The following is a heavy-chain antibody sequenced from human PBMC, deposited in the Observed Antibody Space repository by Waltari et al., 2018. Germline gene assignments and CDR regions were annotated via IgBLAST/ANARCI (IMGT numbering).Heavy chain of an antibody. J-gene: IGHJ4*02. CDR3: AKDTLQWFGQFIKPVGFFDN. CDR1: GFPFRTCR. Sequence: QLVESGGGVVQPGQSLRLSCPPSGFPFRTCRLHWARQAPVKGLEWVASISYDINDKYYADSVKGRFTISRDNYKNTLFLQMSSLRVEDTAVYYCAKDTLQWFGQFIKPVGFFDNCGQGTLVTVSS. D-gene: IGHD3-10*01. V-gene: IGHV3-30*18. CDR2: ISYDINDK.